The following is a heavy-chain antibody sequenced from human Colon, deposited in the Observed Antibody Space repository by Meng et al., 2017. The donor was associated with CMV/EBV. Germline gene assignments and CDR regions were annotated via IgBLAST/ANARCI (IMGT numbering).Heavy chain of an antibody. CDR3: ARVYSGTTEGDHYYGMDV. J-gene: IGHJ6*02. CDR2: MNPNSGNT. CDR1: GYTFTSYD. D-gene: IGHD1-7*01. V-gene: IGHV1-8*02. Sequence: ASVKVSCKASGYTFTSYDINWVRQATGQGLEWMGWMNPNSGNTGYAQKFQGRVTMTTDTSTSTAYMELRSLRSDDTAVYYCARVYSGTTEGDHYYGMDVWGQGTTVTVSS.